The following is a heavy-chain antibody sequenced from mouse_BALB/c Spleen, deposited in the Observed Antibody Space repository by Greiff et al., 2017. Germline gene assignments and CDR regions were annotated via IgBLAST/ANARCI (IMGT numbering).Heavy chain of an antibody. D-gene: IGHD1-2*01. CDR2: INPSSGYT. V-gene: IGHV1-4*02. J-gene: IGHJ2*01. CDR1: GYTFTSYT. CDR3: ARWYYGPPDY. Sequence: QVQLQQSAAELARPGASVTLSCKASGYTFTSYTMHWVKQRPGQGLEWIGYINPSSGYTEYNQKFKDKTTLTADKSSSTAYMQLSSLTSEDSAVYYCARWYYGPPDYWGQGTTLTVSS.